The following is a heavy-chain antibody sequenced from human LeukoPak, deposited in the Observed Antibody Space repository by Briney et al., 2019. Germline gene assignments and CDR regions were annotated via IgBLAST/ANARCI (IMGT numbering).Heavy chain of an antibody. CDR1: GFTFSSYS. Sequence: PGGSLRLSCAASGFTFSSYSMNWVRQAPGKGLEWVSYISSSSSTIYYADSVKGRFTISRDNAKNSLYLQMNSLRAEDTAVYYCARDSSTYYYGSGSYGGSVGYWGQGTLVTVSS. J-gene: IGHJ4*02. D-gene: IGHD3-10*01. CDR2: ISSSSSTI. V-gene: IGHV3-48*01. CDR3: ARDSSTYYYGSGSYGGSVGY.